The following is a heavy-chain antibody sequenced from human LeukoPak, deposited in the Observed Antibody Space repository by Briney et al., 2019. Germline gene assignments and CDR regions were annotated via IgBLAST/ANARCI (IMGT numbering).Heavy chain of an antibody. Sequence: GESLKISCKGSGYSFTSYWIGWVRQMPGKGLEWIGIIYPGDSDTRCSPSFQGQVTISADKSISTAYLQWSSLEASDTAMYYCARLSMAAVFSEYNWFDPWGQGTLVTVSS. CDR2: IYPGDSDT. D-gene: IGHD6-13*01. J-gene: IGHJ5*02. V-gene: IGHV5-51*01. CDR1: GYSFTSYW. CDR3: ARLSMAAVFSEYNWFDP.